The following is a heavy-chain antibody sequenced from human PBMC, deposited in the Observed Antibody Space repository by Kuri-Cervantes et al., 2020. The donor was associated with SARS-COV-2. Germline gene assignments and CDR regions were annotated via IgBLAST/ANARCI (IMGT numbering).Heavy chain of an antibody. CDR3: AKSIAVAGENFDY. J-gene: IGHJ4*02. V-gene: IGHV3-23*01. CDR1: GFTFSTYA. Sequence: GESLKISCAASGFTFSTYAMSWVRQAPGKGLEWVSGIRGSGGNTHYADSVKGRFTISRDNSKNTLYLQMNSLRAEDTAVYYCAKSIAVAGENFDYWGQGTLVTVSS. CDR2: IRGSGGNT. D-gene: IGHD6-19*01.